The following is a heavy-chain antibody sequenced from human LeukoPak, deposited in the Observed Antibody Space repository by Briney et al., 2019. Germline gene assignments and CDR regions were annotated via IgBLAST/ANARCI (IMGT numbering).Heavy chain of an antibody. Sequence: ASVKVSCKASGYSFTKFGISWVRQAPGRGLEWVGWIYNGNTKYTQSLQGRVTMTTDTSTSTAYMELRSLISDDTAVYYCARGGSGTEGFDPWGQGTLVTVSS. CDR3: ARGGSGTEGFDP. V-gene: IGHV1-18*01. CDR1: GYSFTKFG. J-gene: IGHJ5*02. CDR2: IYNGNT. D-gene: IGHD1-26*01.